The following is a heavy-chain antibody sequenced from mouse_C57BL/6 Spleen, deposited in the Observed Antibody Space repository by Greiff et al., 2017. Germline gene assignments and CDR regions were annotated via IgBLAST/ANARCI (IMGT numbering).Heavy chain of an antibody. D-gene: IGHD2-3*01. J-gene: IGHJ2*01. V-gene: IGHV1-26*01. CDR1: GYTFTDYY. CDR2: INPNNGGT. CDR3: AREWLLPRDY. Sequence: VQLQQSGPELVKPGASVKISCKASGYTFTDYYMNWVKQSHGKSLEWIGDINPNNGGTSYNQKFKGKATLTVDKSSSTAYMELRSLTSEDSAVYYCAREWLLPRDYWGQGTTLTVSS.